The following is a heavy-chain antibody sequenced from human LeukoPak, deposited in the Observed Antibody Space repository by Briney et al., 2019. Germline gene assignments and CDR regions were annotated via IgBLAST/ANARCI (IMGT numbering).Heavy chain of an antibody. J-gene: IGHJ4*02. CDR1: GGSISSSSYY. V-gene: IGHV4-39*01. CDR2: IYYSGST. CDR3: ARQRGGSYLGYFDY. D-gene: IGHD1-26*01. Sequence: SETLSLTCTVSGGSISSSSYYWGWIRQPPGRGLEWIGSIYYSGSTYYNPSLKSRVTISVDTSKNQFSLKLSSVTAADTAVYYCARQRGGSYLGYFDYWGQGTLVTVSS.